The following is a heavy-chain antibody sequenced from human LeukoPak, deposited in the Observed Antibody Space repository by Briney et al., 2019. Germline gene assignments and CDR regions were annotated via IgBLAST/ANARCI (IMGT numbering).Heavy chain of an antibody. CDR2: INPSGGST. CDR3: ARAVEMATHFDY. Sequence: ASVKVSCKASGYTFTSYYMHWVRQAPGQGLEWMGIINPSGGSTSHAQKFQGRVTMTRDTSTSTVYMELSSLRSEDTAVYYCARAVEMATHFDYWGQGTLVTVSS. V-gene: IGHV1-46*01. D-gene: IGHD5-24*01. J-gene: IGHJ4*02. CDR1: GYTFTSYY.